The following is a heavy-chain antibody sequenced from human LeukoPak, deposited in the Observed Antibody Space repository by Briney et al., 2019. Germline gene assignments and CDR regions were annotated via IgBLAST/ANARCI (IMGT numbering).Heavy chain of an antibody. V-gene: IGHV4-4*02. J-gene: IGHJ4*02. CDR1: GGSISSSNW. Sequence: PSGTLSLTCAVSGGSISSSNWWSWVRQPPGKGLEWIGEIYHSGSTNYNPSLKSRVTISIDKSKNQFSLKLSSVTAADTAIYYCARALVTDYYDSRGYYGVIRYFDYWGQGTLVTVSS. D-gene: IGHD3-22*01. CDR3: ARALVTDYYDSRGYYGVIRYFDY. CDR2: IYHSGST.